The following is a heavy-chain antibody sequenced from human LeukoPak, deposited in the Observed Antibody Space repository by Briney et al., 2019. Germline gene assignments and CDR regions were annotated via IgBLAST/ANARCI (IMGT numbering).Heavy chain of an antibody. D-gene: IGHD3-22*01. V-gene: IGHV3-11*01. CDR1: GFTFSDYY. CDR2: ISSSGSTI. J-gene: IGHJ4*02. Sequence: GGSLRLSCAASGFTFSDYYMSWIRQAPGKGLEWVSYISSSGSTIYYADSVKGRFTISRDNAKNSLYLQMNSLRAEDTAVYYCARHQLGYYYDSSGYYQRAPPDYWGQGTLVTVSS. CDR3: ARHQLGYYYDSSGYYQRAPPDY.